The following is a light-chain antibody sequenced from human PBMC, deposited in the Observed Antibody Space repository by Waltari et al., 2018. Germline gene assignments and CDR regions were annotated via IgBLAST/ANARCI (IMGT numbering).Light chain of an antibody. CDR3: QSYDSSLSGYV. V-gene: IGLV1-40*01. CDR1: SSNIGAGYH. J-gene: IGLJ1*01. Sequence: QSVLTQPPSVSGAPGQRVTISSTGSSSNIGAGYHAHWYQQLPGTAPKLLIYGNSNRPSGVPDRFSGSKSGTSASLAITGLQAEDEADYYCQSYDSSLSGYVFGTGTKVTVL. CDR2: GNS.